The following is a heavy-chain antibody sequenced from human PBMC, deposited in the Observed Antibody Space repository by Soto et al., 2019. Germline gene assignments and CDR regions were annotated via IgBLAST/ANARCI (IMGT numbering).Heavy chain of an antibody. CDR2: IYYSGST. CDR3: ARLGEYDYIWGSYRYYYFDY. J-gene: IGHJ4*02. D-gene: IGHD3-16*02. V-gene: IGHV4-59*01. Sequence: SETLSLTCTVSGGSISSYYWSWIRQPPGKGLEWIGYIYYSGSTNYNPSLKSRVTISVDTSKNQFSLKLSFVTAAETAVYYCARLGEYDYIWGSYRYYYFDYWGQGTLVTVSS. CDR1: GGSISSYY.